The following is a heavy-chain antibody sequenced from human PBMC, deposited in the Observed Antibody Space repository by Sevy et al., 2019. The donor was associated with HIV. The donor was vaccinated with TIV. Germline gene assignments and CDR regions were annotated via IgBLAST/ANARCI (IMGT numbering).Heavy chain of an antibody. Sequence: SETLSLTCGVSGDSINSNDYYWGWIRQPPGKGLEWIGTIYYSGSTYYNPSLKSRITISVDTSKNQFSLKLTSVTAADTALYYCARHLPLAYYEILTPDSRPFDNWGQGTLVTVSS. CDR1: GDSINSNDYY. V-gene: IGHV4-39*01. J-gene: IGHJ4*02. CDR3: ARHLPLAYYEILTPDSRPFDN. CDR2: IYYSGST. D-gene: IGHD3-9*01.